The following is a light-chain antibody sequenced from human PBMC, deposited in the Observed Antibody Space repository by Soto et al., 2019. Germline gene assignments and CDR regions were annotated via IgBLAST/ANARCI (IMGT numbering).Light chain of an antibody. CDR1: QSVGND. V-gene: IGKV3D-15*01. CDR2: DAS. CDR3: QQYGSSPRT. J-gene: IGKJ4*01. Sequence: EIVMTQSPATLSVSPGDRATLSCRASQSVGNDLAWYQQKPGQAPRLLIYDASTRATGIPARFSGSGSGTEFTLTISRLEPEDFAVYYCQQYGSSPRTFGGGTKVDIK.